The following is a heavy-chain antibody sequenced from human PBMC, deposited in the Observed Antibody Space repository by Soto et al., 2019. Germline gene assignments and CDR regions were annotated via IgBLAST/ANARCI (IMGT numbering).Heavy chain of an antibody. V-gene: IGHV3-73*02. Sequence: EVQLVESGGGLVQPGGSLKLSCAASGFTFSGSAMHWVRQASGKGLEWVGRIRSKANSYATAYAASVKGRFTISRDDSKNTAYLQMNSLKTEDTAVYYCTLTLSDYYYGMDVWGQGTTVTVSS. CDR3: TLTLSDYYYGMDV. D-gene: IGHD3-16*01. CDR2: IRSKANSYAT. J-gene: IGHJ6*02. CDR1: GFTFSGSA.